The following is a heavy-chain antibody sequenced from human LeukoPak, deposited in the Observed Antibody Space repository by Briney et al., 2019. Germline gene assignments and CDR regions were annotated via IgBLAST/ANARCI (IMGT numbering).Heavy chain of an antibody. D-gene: IGHD2-15*01. CDR1: GGTFSSYA. V-gene: IGHV1-69*05. CDR3: ARDVANHCSGGSCLFDY. J-gene: IGHJ4*02. CDR2: IIPIFGTA. Sequence: SVKVSCKASGGTFSSYAISWVRQAPGQGVEWMGGIIPIFGTANYAQKFQGRVTITTDESTSTAYMELSSLRSEDTAVYYCARDVANHCSGGSCLFDYWGQGTLVTVSS.